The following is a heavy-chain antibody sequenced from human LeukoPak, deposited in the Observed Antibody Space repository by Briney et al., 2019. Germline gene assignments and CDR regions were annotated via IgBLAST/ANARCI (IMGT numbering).Heavy chain of an antibody. V-gene: IGHV4-59*01. J-gene: IGHJ5*02. D-gene: IGHD2-15*01. Sequence: SETLSLTCTVSGGSISSYYWSWIRQPPGKGLEWIGYIYYSGSTNYNPSLKSRVTISVDTSKNQFSLKLSSVTAADTAVYYCARDYCSGGSCYRLLFDPWGQRTLVTVSS. CDR1: GGSISSYY. CDR3: ARDYCSGGSCYRLLFDP. CDR2: IYYSGST.